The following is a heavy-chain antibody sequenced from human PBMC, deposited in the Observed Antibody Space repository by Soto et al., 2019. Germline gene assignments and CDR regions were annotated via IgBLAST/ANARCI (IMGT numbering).Heavy chain of an antibody. CDR2: INHSGST. V-gene: IGHV4-34*01. D-gene: IGHD5-12*01. CDR3: VRANDFYIVATIQGGWFDP. CDR1: GGSFSGYY. J-gene: IGHJ5*02. Sequence: SETLSLTCAVYGGSFSGYYWSWIRQPPGTGLKWIGEINHSGSTNYNPSLKSRVTISVDTSKNQFSLKLSSVTAADTAVYYCVRANDFYIVATIQGGWFDPWGQVTLVTVSS.